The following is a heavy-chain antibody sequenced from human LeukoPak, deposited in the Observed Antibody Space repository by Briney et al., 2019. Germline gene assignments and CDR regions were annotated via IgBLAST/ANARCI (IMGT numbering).Heavy chain of an antibody. D-gene: IGHD3-22*01. V-gene: IGHV3-30*03. CDR1: GYTFSSYG. CDR2: ISYDGSNK. Sequence: PGGSLRLSCAASGYTFSSYGMHWVRQAPGKGLEWVALISYDGSNKYYGDSVKRRFTISRDNSKNTLFLQMNSLRAEDTAVYYCAREDYDSSGYYYDPHYFDYWGQGTLVTVSS. CDR3: AREDYDSSGYYYDPHYFDY. J-gene: IGHJ4*02.